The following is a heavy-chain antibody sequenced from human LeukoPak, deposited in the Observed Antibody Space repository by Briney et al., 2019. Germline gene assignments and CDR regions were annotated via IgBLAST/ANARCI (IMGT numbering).Heavy chain of an antibody. Sequence: PGGSLRLSCAASGFIFSSYWMYWVRQAPGKGLVWVSRINTDGSTTTYADSARGRFTISRDNARSTLYLQMHSLRDDDTAVYYCIRGAGNYVFDIWGQGTMVTVSS. J-gene: IGHJ3*02. CDR1: GFIFSSYW. CDR3: IRGAGNYVFDI. D-gene: IGHD3-16*01. V-gene: IGHV3-74*01. CDR2: INTDGSTT.